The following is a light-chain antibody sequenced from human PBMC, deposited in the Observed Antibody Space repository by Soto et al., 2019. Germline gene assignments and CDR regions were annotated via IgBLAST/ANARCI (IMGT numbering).Light chain of an antibody. CDR2: DVS. CDR3: QPYNNWPFS. J-gene: IGKJ5*01. Sequence: EIVMTESPAALSVSPGERATPSCGAGQGVTTNFAWYQQKSGQSPRLLIYDVSIRATGVPARFSGTGSETDFTLTISGLQSEDSAVYFCQPYNNWPFSFGQGTRLEI. CDR1: QGVTTN. V-gene: IGKV3-15*01.